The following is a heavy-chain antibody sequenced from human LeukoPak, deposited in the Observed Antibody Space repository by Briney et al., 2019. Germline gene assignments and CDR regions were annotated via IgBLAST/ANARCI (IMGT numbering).Heavy chain of an antibody. V-gene: IGHV4-4*02. CDR1: GGSISATNW. CDR3: AREGGFYRXLDX. CDR2: VHLNGRT. Sequence: LTXXVSGGSISATNWWTWVRPPPGGGLEWIGEVHLNGRTHYSPSLERRVTISAEMSENHISLQLNSVTAADTAVYYCAREGGFYRXLDXXG. D-gene: IGHD2/OR15-2a*01. J-gene: IGHJ4*01.